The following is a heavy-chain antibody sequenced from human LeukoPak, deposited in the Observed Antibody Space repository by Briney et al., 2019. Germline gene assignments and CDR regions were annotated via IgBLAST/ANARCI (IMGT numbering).Heavy chain of an antibody. CDR3: ARVKDYDFWSGYSHYYYYMDV. CDR1: GGTFSSYA. J-gene: IGHJ6*03. CDR2: IIPIFGTA. D-gene: IGHD3-3*01. V-gene: IGHV1-69*01. Sequence: SVKVSCKASGGTFSSYAISWVRQAPGQGLEWMGGIIPIFGTANYAQKFQGRVTITADESTSTAYMELSSLRSEDTAVYYCARVKDYDFWSGYSHYYYYMDVWGKGTTVAVSS.